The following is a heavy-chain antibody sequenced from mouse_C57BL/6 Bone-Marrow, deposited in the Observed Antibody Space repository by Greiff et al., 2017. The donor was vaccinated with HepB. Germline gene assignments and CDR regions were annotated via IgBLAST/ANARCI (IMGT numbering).Heavy chain of an antibody. CDR2: IRSKSSNYAT. D-gene: IGHD1-1*01. J-gene: IGHJ3*01. Sequence: EVQRVESGGGLVQPKGSLKLSCAASGFTFNTYAMHWVRQAPGKGLEWVARIRSKSSNYATYYADSVKDRFTISRDDSQSMLYLQMNSLKTEDKAMYYCVREGYNGSRTRFDYWGQGTLLTVSA. V-gene: IGHV10-3*01. CDR3: VREGYNGSRTRFDY. CDR1: GFTFNTYA.